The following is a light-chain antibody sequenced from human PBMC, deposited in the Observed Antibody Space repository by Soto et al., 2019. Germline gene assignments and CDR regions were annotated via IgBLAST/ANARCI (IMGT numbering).Light chain of an antibody. J-gene: IGLJ3*02. CDR3: SSWDDSLDGPV. CDR2: SIN. V-gene: IGLV1-44*01. Sequence: QSVLTQPPSASATPGQTVTISCSGRYSNIGSNFVSWYQRLPGTAPNLLIYSINQRPSGVPHRFSGCKSCTSASLTISGLQSEDEDDYFCSSWDDSLDGPVFGGGTKLTVL. CDR1: YSNIGSNF.